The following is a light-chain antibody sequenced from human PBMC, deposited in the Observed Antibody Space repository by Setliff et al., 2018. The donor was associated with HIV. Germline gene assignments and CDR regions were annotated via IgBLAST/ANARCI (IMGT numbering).Light chain of an antibody. V-gene: IGLV2-23*02. CDR3: CSYAGSTTLGV. CDR1: SSDVGSYNL. J-gene: IGLJ1*01. CDR2: EVS. Sequence: QSVLTQPASVSGSPGQSITISCTGTSSDVGSYNLVSWYQQHPGKAPKLMIYEVSERPSGVSDRFSGSKSGNTASLTISGLQAGDEADYYCCSYAGSTTLGVFGTGTKGTVL.